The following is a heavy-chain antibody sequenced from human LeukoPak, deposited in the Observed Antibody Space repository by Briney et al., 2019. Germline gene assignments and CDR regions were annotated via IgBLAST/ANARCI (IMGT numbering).Heavy chain of an antibody. CDR1: GCSTSSYY. CDR3: ARANYDYVWGSYRVSYFDY. V-gene: IGHV4-59*01. CDR2: IYYSGST. J-gene: IGHJ4*02. Sequence: MPSETLSLTCTVSGCSTSSYYWSWIRQPPGKGLEWIGFIYYSGSTNYNPSLKSGVTISVDTSKNQFSLKLSSVTAADTAVYYCARANYDYVWGSYRVSYFDYWGQGTLVTVSS. D-gene: IGHD3-16*02.